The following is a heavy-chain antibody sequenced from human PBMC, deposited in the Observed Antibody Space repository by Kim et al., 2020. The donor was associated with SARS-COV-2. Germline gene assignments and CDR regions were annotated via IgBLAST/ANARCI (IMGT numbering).Heavy chain of an antibody. CDR2: IYYSGST. D-gene: IGHD6-19*01. CDR1: GGSISSGDYY. V-gene: IGHV4-30-4*01. Sequence: SETLSLTCTVSGGSISSGDYYWSWIRQPPGKGLEWIGYIYYSGSTYYNPPLKSRVTISVDTSKNQFSLKLSSVTAADTAVYYCARVPQAVAGFYYYYYGMDVWGQGTTVTVSS. CDR3: ARVPQAVAGFYYYYYGMDV. J-gene: IGHJ6*02.